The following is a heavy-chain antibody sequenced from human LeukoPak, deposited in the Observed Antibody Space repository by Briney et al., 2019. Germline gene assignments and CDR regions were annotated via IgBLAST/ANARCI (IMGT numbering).Heavy chain of an antibody. CDR1: GYIFTRYG. Sequence: ASVKVSCKASGYIFTRYGVSWVRQAPGQGLAWMGWISCDNGNTGYAPKLQGRVTMTTDTSTTTAYMELRSLTSDDTAVYYCARRGGSYSHSDFWGQGTLVTVSS. J-gene: IGHJ4*02. D-gene: IGHD1-26*01. V-gene: IGHV1-18*01. CDR2: ISCDNGNT. CDR3: ARRGGSYSHSDF.